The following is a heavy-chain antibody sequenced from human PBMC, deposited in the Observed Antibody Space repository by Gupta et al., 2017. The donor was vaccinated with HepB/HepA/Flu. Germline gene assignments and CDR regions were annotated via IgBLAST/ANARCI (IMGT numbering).Heavy chain of an antibody. CDR2: INPDGSLR. D-gene: IGHD2-2*03. J-gene: IGHJ5*02. V-gene: IGHV3-7*01. CDR1: GFSFSNDW. Sequence: EVQLEESGGGLVQPGGSLRLSCAASGFSFSNDWMNWVRQVSGKGLEWVANINPDGSLRRYVDAVKGRFIISRDNAKNSVYLQLNSLRVEDTAVYYCGRVDMSWGQGTLVTVSP. CDR3: GRVDMS.